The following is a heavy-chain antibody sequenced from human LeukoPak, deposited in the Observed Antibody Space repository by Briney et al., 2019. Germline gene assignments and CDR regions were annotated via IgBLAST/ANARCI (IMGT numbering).Heavy chain of an antibody. J-gene: IGHJ6*03. V-gene: IGHV4-59*12. Sequence: SETLSLTCTVSGGSISSYYWSWIRQPPGKGLEWIGYIYYSGSTNYNPSLKSRVTMSVDTSKNQFSLNLNSVTAADTAVYYCARDLGTTYYMDVWGKGTTVTVSS. CDR3: ARDLGTTYYMDV. CDR1: GGSISSYY. D-gene: IGHD1-7*01. CDR2: IYYSGST.